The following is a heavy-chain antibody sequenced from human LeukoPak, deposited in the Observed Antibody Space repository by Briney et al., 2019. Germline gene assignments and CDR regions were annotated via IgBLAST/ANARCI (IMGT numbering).Heavy chain of an antibody. CDR1: GFPFNYYW. J-gene: IGHJ6*02. Sequence: GGSLRLSCAASGFPFNYYWMHWVRQAPGKGLVWVSGINHDGSSTNYADSVKGRFTISRDNSKNTLFLQMSSLRAEDTAVHYCSSGSSMDVWGQGTTVTVSS. V-gene: IGHV3-74*01. CDR3: SSGSSMDV. CDR2: INHDGSST. D-gene: IGHD3-22*01.